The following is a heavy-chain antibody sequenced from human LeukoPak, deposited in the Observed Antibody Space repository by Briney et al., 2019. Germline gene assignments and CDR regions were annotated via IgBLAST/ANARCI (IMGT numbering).Heavy chain of an antibody. CDR1: GFTFGAYD. Sequence: GGSLRLSCAAAGFTFGAYDMSWVRQAPGKGLEWVGFIRSKPYGGGTDYGASVKGRFTISRDDSKNIAYLHMNSLKTEDTGVYYCTRGSAVLIVHAPAWFNAWGQGTLVSVSS. J-gene: IGHJ5*02. CDR2: IRSKPYGGGT. D-gene: IGHD2-8*01. CDR3: TRGSAVLIVHAPAWFNA. V-gene: IGHV3-49*04.